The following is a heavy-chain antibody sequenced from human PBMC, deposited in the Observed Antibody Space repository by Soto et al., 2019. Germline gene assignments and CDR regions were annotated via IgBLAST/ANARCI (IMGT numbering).Heavy chain of an antibody. V-gene: IGHV1-18*01. CDR3: ARQNLGVAGDVSYYYYYGMDV. Sequence: QVQLVQSGAEVKKPGASVKVSCKASGYTFTSYGISWVRQAPGQGLEWMGGISAYHGNTNYAQKLQGRVTMTTDTYTSTAYMELRSLRSDDTDVYYCARQNLGVAGDVSYYYYYGMDVWGQGTTVTVSS. CDR1: GYTFTSYG. J-gene: IGHJ6*02. D-gene: IGHD6-19*01. CDR2: ISAYHGNT.